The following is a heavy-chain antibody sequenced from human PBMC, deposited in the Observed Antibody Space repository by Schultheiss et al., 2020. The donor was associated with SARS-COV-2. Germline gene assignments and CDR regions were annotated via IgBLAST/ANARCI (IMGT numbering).Heavy chain of an antibody. CDR1: GGSISSYY. J-gene: IGHJ4*02. CDR2: IYYSGST. D-gene: IGHD5-24*01. Sequence: QTLSLTCTVSGGSISSYYWSWIRQPPGKGLEWIGYIYYSGSTNYNPSLKSRVTISVDTSKNQFSLKLNSVSAADTAVYFCARQIKVGSYYNSATLSFIWGRGALVTVSS. V-gene: IGHV4-59*08. CDR3: ARQIKVGSYYNSATLSFI.